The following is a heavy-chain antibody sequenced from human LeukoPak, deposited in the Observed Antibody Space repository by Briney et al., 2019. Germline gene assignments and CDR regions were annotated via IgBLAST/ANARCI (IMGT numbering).Heavy chain of an antibody. CDR3: ASDTVTYYYYGMDV. CDR2: LNPNSGGT. CDR1: GYTFTCYY. D-gene: IGHD4-17*01. Sequence: ASVKVSCNASGYTFTCYYMHWVRPAPGQGLEWMGWLNPNSGGTNYAQKFQGRVTMTRDTSISTAYVELSRLRSDDTAVYYCASDTVTYYYYGMDVWGQGTTVTVSS. V-gene: IGHV1-2*02. J-gene: IGHJ6*02.